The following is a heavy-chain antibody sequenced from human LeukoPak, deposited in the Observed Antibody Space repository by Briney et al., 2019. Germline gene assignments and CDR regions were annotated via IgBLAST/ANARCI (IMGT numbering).Heavy chain of an antibody. D-gene: IGHD6-19*01. V-gene: IGHV4-59*08. Sequence: PSETLSLTCTVSGGSISDYYWSWIRQPPGKGLEWIGYIFYSGTTNYNPSLESRVTISVDTSKNQFSLRLSSVTAADTAVYYCANLSRGWPGGVFDIWGQGTMVTVSS. CDR2: IFYSGTT. J-gene: IGHJ3*02. CDR1: GGSISDYY. CDR3: ANLSRGWPGGVFDI.